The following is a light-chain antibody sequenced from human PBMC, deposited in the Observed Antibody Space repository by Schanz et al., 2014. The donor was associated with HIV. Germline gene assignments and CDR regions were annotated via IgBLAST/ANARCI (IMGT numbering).Light chain of an antibody. Sequence: QSVLTQPPSVSGAPGQRVTISCSGSSSNIGSNYVYWYQQLPGTAPKLLIYNDNQRPSGVPDRFSGSKSGTSASLAITGLQAEDEADYYCQSYDSSLSGSVFGGGTKLTVL. V-gene: IGLV1-47*02. CDR3: QSYDSSLSGSV. CDR2: NDN. J-gene: IGLJ2*01. CDR1: SSNIGSNY.